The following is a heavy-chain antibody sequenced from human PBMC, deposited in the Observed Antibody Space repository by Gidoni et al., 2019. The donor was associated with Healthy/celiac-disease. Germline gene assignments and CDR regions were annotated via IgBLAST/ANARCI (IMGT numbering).Heavy chain of an antibody. J-gene: IGHJ5*02. V-gene: IGHV1-2*04. CDR2: INPNSSGT. CDR3: AREDLSGSYYRFDP. CDR1: VYTFTGYY. D-gene: IGHD1-26*01. Sequence: QVQLVQSGAEAKKLGASVKVSCKASVYTFTGYYMHWERQAPGQGLEGMGWINPNSSGTNYAQKFQGWVTMTRDTAISTGDQELSRLRSDDTAVYYCAREDLSGSYYRFDPWGQGTLVTVSS.